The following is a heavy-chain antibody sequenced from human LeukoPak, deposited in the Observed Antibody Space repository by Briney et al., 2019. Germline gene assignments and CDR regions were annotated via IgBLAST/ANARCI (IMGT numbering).Heavy chain of an antibody. CDR2: INPNSGGT. V-gene: IGHV1-2*02. Sequence: ASVKVSRKASGYTFTGYYMHWVRQAPVQGLEWMGWINPNSGGTNYAQKFQGRVTMTRDTSISTAYMELSRLRSDDTAVYYCARGEAASTYYYYYYMDVWGKGTTVTVSS. D-gene: IGHD6-13*01. CDR3: ARGEAASTYYYYYYMDV. CDR1: GYTFTGYY. J-gene: IGHJ6*03.